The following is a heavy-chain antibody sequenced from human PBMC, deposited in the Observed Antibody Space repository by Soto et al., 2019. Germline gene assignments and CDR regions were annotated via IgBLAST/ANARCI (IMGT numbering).Heavy chain of an antibody. D-gene: IGHD2-8*01. Sequence: PSETLSLTCTVSGDSITSNSYFWAWIRQPPGKGLEWIGSIYYSGTTYYNPSLKSRVTISVARSKNQFSLKLSSVTAADAAMYYCARNGDCTCPGCIVGWFDLWGPGTLVTVSS. J-gene: IGHJ5*02. V-gene: IGHV4-39*01. CDR1: GDSITSNSYF. CDR2: IYYSGTT. CDR3: ARNGDCTCPGCIVGWFDL.